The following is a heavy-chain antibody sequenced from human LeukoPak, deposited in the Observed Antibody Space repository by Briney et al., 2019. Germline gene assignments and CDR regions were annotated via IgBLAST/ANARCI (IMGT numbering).Heavy chain of an antibody. CDR2: IYYSGST. J-gene: IGHJ6*02. D-gene: IGHD3-10*01. Sequence: PSETLSLTCTVSGGSISSYYWSWIRQPPGKGLEWIGYIYYSGSTNYNPSLKSRVTISVDTSKNQFSLKLSSVTAADTAVYYCARGHYGYYYGMDVWGQGATVTVSS. CDR1: GGSISSYY. CDR3: ARGHYGYYYGMDV. V-gene: IGHV4-59*01.